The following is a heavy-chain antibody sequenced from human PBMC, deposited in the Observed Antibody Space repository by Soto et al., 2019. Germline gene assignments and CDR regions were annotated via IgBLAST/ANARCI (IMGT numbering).Heavy chain of an antibody. D-gene: IGHD5-18*01. CDR3: SRVEYSYGGFVYD. CDR1: GYTFTCYF. CDR2: INPNSGGT. V-gene: IGHV1-2*02. J-gene: IGHJ4*02. Sequence: QVQLVQSGAEVKKPGASVKVSCKASGYTFTCYFMHWVRLAPGQGLEWMGWINPNSGGTNYAQKFQGRVTVTRDTYISTSYKELRGLRSDDTTVYYCSRVEYSYGGFVYDWGQGTLVTVSS.